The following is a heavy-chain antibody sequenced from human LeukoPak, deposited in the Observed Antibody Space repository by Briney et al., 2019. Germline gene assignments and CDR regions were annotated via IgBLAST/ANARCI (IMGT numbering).Heavy chain of an antibody. CDR1: GGTFSSYT. CDR3: AREFPRSVYDSSGYYRSYLNY. Sequence: SVKGSCKASGGTFSSYTISWVRQAPGQGLEWMGRIIPILGIANYAQKFQGRVTITADKSTSTAYMELSSLRSEDTAVYYCAREFPRSVYDSSGYYRSYLNYWGQGTLVTVSS. D-gene: IGHD3-22*01. J-gene: IGHJ4*02. V-gene: IGHV1-69*04. CDR2: IIPILGIA.